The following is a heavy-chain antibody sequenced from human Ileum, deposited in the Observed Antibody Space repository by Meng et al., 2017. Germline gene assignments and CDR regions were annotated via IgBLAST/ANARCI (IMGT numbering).Heavy chain of an antibody. CDR3: ARGGGRYGPDFDY. D-gene: IGHD3-16*01. Sequence: QRRLQKWGAGLLTPTESLSLACAVYGGSFSGYYWGWVRQPPGKGLEWIGEINHSGSTNYNPSLKSRVTISVDTSKNQFSLKLSSVTAADTAVYYCARGGGRYGPDFDYWGQGTLVTVSS. CDR1: GGSFSGYY. J-gene: IGHJ4*02. V-gene: IGHV4-34*01. CDR2: INHSGST.